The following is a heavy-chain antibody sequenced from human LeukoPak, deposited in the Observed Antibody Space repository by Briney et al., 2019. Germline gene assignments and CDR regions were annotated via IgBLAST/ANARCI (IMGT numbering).Heavy chain of an antibody. CDR1: GFTFSSYA. V-gene: IGHV3-7*01. CDR2: IKQDGSEK. D-gene: IGHD1-26*01. Sequence: PGGSLRLSCAASGFTFSSYAMSWVRQAPGKGLEWVANIKQDGSEKYYVDSVKGRFTISRDNAKNSLYLQMNSLRAEDTAVYYCARDARGTGYSPFDIWGQGTMVTVSS. CDR3: ARDARGTGYSPFDI. J-gene: IGHJ3*02.